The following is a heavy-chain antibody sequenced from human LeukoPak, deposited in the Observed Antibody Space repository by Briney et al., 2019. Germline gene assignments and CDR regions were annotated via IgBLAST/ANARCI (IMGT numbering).Heavy chain of an antibody. CDR2: IYYIGST. D-gene: IGHD1-26*01. Sequence: SQTLSLACTVSGSSISSYYWSWIRQAPGEGLEWIGNIYYIGSTNYNPSLKSRVTISADPSKNQRSLKLSSVTAADTAVYYCARHGGSYSYDYWGQGTLVTVSS. CDR1: GSSISSYY. V-gene: IGHV4-59*08. J-gene: IGHJ4*02. CDR3: ARHGGSYSYDY.